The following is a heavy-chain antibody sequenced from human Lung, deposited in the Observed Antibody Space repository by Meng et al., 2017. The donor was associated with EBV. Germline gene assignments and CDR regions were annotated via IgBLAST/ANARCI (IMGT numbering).Heavy chain of an antibody. V-gene: IGHV1-69*01. CDR3: ARDPVAVAGTGSDY. J-gene: IGHJ4*02. D-gene: IGHD6-19*01. Sequence: GLLGQYAAVVKKPGSAGKSTCKASGATFGSYAISWVRQATGQGLEWMGGIIPIFGTANYAQKFQGRVTITADESTSTAYMELSSLRSEDTAVYYCARDPVAVAGTGSDYWGQGTLVTVSS. CDR1: GATFGSYA. CDR2: IIPIFGTA.